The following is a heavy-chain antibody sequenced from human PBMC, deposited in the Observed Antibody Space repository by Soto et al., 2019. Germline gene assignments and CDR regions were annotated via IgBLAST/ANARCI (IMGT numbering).Heavy chain of an antibody. Sequence: DVKLVESGGGLVQPGDSLRLSCEVSGFTFSMYSMSWVRQSPGKGLEWVAKIPQDGVDGHYADSVKGRFTISRDNCKNALYLQLNNLRAEDTAVYYCARDHLILPAHDFFYGSDVWGRGATVTVSS. CDR3: ARDHLILPAHDFFYGSDV. CDR2: IPQDGVDG. V-gene: IGHV3-7*03. D-gene: IGHD2-21*02. J-gene: IGHJ6*04. CDR1: GFTFSMYS.